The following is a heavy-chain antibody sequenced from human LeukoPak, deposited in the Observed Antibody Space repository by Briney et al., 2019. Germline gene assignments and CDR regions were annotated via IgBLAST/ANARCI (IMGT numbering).Heavy chain of an antibody. CDR2: IYYSGST. J-gene: IGHJ5*02. CDR3: ARGSRVYYDILTGYSHGWFDP. D-gene: IGHD3-9*01. Sequence: PSETLSLTCAVSGGSISSSNWWSWVRQPPGKGLEWIGYIYYSGSTNYNPSLKSRVTISVDTSKNQFSLKLTSVTAADTAVYYCARGSRVYYDILTGYSHGWFDPWGQGTLVTVSS. V-gene: IGHV4-4*02. CDR1: GGSISSSNW.